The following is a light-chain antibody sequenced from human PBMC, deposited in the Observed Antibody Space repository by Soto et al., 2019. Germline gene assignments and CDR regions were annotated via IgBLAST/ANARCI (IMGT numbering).Light chain of an antibody. J-gene: IGKJ1*01. CDR3: QQRGNWPVT. Sequence: EIVLTQSPATLSLSPGERATLSCRASQSVGSYFAWYQQKPGQAPRLLIYDASNRATGIPARFSGSGSGTDVTLSISSLEPDDFAVYYCQQRGNWPVTFGQGTMVDIK. CDR1: QSVGSY. V-gene: IGKV3-11*01. CDR2: DAS.